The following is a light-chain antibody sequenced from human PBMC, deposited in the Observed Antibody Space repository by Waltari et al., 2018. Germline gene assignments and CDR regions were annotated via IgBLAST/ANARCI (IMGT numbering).Light chain of an antibody. CDR2: SAS. V-gene: IGKV3-11*01. Sequence: VILTQSPATLSLSPGARATLSCRASQSVGSSVAWYHQKPGQAPRLLIRSASSRATGIPDRFSGSGSGTEFTLTISSLEPEDVGIYHCFQHSSGLSFGQGTEVEI. J-gene: IGKJ2*03. CDR3: FQHSSGLS. CDR1: QSVGSS.